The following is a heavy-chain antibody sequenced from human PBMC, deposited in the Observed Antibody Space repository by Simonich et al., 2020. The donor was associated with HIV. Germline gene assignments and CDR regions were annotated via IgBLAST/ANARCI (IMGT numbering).Heavy chain of an antibody. CDR3: ARGRKITGTYKWFDP. CDR1: VRPFTAYY. D-gene: IGHD1-7*01. Sequence: QVQLQQWGAGLLKPSETLSLTCAVYVRPFTAYYWTWIRQPPGKGLEWIGDINHSEYTNTTPSRKSRLTIAIDTSKNLFSLKRTSGTAADTAVYYCARGRKITGTYKWFDPWGQGTLVTVSS. V-gene: IGHV4-34*01. CDR2: INHSEYT. J-gene: IGHJ5*02.